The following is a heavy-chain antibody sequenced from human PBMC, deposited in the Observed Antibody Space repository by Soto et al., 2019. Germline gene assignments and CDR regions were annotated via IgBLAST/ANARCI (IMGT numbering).Heavy chain of an antibody. Sequence: PGGSLSLSCAASGFTFTDYAMGWVRQAPGKGLGWVSVISNTGRSTYYADSVKGRFTISRDNSKNTLYLQMNSLRAEDTAVYYCARFDYCSSTSCPGGYYYGMDVWGQGTTVTVSS. CDR2: ISNTGRST. V-gene: IGHV3-23*01. CDR1: GFTFTDYA. D-gene: IGHD2-2*01. J-gene: IGHJ6*02. CDR3: ARFDYCSSTSCPGGYYYGMDV.